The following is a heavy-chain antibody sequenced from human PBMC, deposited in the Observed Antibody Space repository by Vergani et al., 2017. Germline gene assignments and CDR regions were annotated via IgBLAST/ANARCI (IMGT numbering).Heavy chain of an antibody. J-gene: IGHJ4*02. CDR2: MNPNSGNT. D-gene: IGHD5-24*01. V-gene: IGHV1-8*01. Sequence: QVQLVQSGAEVKKPGASVKVSCKASGYTFTSYDINWVRQATGQGLEWMGWMNPNSGNTGYAQKFQGRVTMTRNTSISTAYMELSSLRSEDTAVYYCAREAYRDGYNRDYFDYWGQGTLVTVSS. CDR3: AREAYRDGYNRDYFDY. CDR1: GYTFTSYD.